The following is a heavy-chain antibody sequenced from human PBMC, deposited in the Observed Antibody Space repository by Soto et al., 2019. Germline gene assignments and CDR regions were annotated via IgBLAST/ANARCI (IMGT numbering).Heavy chain of an antibody. CDR1: GFTFSSYA. D-gene: IGHD3-10*01. Sequence: GGSLRLSCAASGFTFSSYAMSWVRQAPGKGLEWVSAISGSGGSTYYADSVKGRFTISRDNSKNTLYLQMNSLRAGDTAVYYCAKSPHLRFGELLYRYYYYGMDVWGQGTTVTVSS. J-gene: IGHJ6*02. V-gene: IGHV3-23*01. CDR2: ISGSGGST. CDR3: AKSPHLRFGELLYRYYYYGMDV.